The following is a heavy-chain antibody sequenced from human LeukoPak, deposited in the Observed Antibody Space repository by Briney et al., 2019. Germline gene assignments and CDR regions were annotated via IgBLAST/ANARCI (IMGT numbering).Heavy chain of an antibody. CDR1: GFSVSASY. CDR3: AKDPYDYVWGMDSYYFDY. CDR2: ISNEGAT. Sequence: GGSLRLSCAASGFSVSASYMSWVRQAPGKGLESVSVISNEGATYYADSVKGRFTISRDNSKNTLYLQMNSLRAEDTAVYYCAKDPYDYVWGMDSYYFDYWGQGTLVTVSS. V-gene: IGHV3-53*01. D-gene: IGHD3-16*01. J-gene: IGHJ4*02.